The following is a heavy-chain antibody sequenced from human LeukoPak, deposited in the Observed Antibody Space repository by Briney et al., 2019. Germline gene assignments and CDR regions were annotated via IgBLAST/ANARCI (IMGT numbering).Heavy chain of an antibody. J-gene: IGHJ4*02. CDR3: AKARGATYGTYYFDY. V-gene: IGHV3-23*01. CDR2: ISGSGGDT. D-gene: IGHD4/OR15-4a*01. Sequence: GGSLRLSCAASGFTFGSYAMNWVRQAPGKGLEWVSISGSGGDTYYADSVKGRFTISRDNSKNTLYLQMNSLRAEDTAVYYCAKARGATYGTYYFDYWGQGTLVTVSS. CDR1: GFTFGSYA.